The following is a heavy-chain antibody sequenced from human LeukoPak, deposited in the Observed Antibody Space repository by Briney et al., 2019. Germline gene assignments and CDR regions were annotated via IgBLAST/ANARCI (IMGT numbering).Heavy chain of an antibody. D-gene: IGHD5-24*01. CDR1: GGSFSGYY. CDR2: TNHSGST. CDR3: ATPRRRWLQKAGAFDI. Sequence: SETLSLTCAVYGGSFSGYYWSWIRQPPGKGLEWIGETNHSGSTNYNPSLKSRVTISVDTSKNQFSLKLSSVTAADTAVYYCATPRRRWLQKAGAFDIWGQGTMVTVSS. J-gene: IGHJ3*02. V-gene: IGHV4-34*01.